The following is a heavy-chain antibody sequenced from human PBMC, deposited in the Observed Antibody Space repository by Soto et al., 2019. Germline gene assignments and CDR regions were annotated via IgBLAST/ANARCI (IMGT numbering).Heavy chain of an antibody. Sequence: GGSLRLSCAASGFTFSSYGMSWVRQAPGKGLEWVSTISGSGGSTYYADSVKGRFTISRDNSKNTLYLQVNSLRAEDTAVYYCAKSSGANWNYFLFDYWGQGALVTVSS. CDR3: AKSSGANWNYFLFDY. V-gene: IGHV3-23*01. CDR1: GFTFSSYG. J-gene: IGHJ4*02. CDR2: ISGSGGST. D-gene: IGHD1-7*01.